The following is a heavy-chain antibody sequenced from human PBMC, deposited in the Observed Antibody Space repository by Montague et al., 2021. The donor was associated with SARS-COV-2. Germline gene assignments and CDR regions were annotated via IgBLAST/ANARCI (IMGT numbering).Heavy chain of an antibody. J-gene: IGHJ6*02. CDR1: GGSISSGGYY. CDR3: ARVEFDGGYDSVPLDV. Sequence: TLSLTCTVSGGSISSGGYYWSWIRQHPGKGLEWIGYIYYSGSTYYNPSLKSRVTISVDTSKNQFSLKLSSVTAADTAMYYCARVEFDGGYDSVPLDVWGQGTTVTVSS. V-gene: IGHV4-31*03. CDR2: IYYSGST. D-gene: IGHD5-12*01.